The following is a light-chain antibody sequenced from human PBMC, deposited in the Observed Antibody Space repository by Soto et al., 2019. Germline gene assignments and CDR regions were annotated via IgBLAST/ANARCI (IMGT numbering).Light chain of an antibody. CDR2: KAS. CDR1: QSISNW. CDR3: QQYERFPYT. V-gene: IGKV1-5*03. J-gene: IGKJ2*01. Sequence: DIQMTQSPSTLSASVGDTVTITCRASQSISNWLAWYQQKPGQAPKLLIHKASTSESGVPSRFSDSGSGTEFALTISSLQPDEFATLCCQQYERFPYTFGQGTKLEIK.